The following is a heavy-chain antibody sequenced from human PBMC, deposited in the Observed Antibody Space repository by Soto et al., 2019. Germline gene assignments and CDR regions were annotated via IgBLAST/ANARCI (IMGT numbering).Heavy chain of an antibody. CDR3: AKDWSTSSSGNFDH. Sequence: VHLAESGGGLVQPGGSLRLSFEALGFPFLDFALPWVGKFPGKGLGWVSGISWNSGAIDYADSVKGRFTVSRDNARNSLFLQMSSLKPEDSAFYFCAKDWSTSSSGNFDHWGQGTLVSVSS. V-gene: IGHV3-9*01. CDR2: ISWNSGAI. CDR1: GFPFLDFA. J-gene: IGHJ4*02. D-gene: IGHD6-19*01.